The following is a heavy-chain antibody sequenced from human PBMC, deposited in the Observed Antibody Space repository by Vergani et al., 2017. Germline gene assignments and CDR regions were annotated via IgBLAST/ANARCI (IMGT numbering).Heavy chain of an antibody. V-gene: IGHV4-34*09. D-gene: IGHD6-13*01. CDR3: AGDTHSWQRADR. CDR2: INHSGST. CDR1: GGSFSGYY. J-gene: IGHJ5*02. Sequence: QLQESGPGLVKPSETLSLTCAVYGGSFSGYYWSWIRQPPGKGLEWIGEINHSGSTNYNPSLKSRVTISVDTSKSQFSLRLTSVTAADSAIYYCAGDTHSWQRADRWGQGLLVSVSS.